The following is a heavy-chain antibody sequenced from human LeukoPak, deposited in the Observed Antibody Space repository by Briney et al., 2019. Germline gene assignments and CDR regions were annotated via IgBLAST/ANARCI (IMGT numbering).Heavy chain of an antibody. Sequence: SETLPLTCTVSDDSIKSYFWTWIRQSPGKGMEWIGYVFYSGSTSYNPSLRSRLTMSVDTSKSQFSLNLNSVTTADTAMYYCARGTRRHYDGSGYYYGEFDSWGQGILVTVSS. D-gene: IGHD3-22*01. CDR3: ARGTRRHYDGSGYYYGEFDS. CDR1: DDSIKSYF. CDR2: VFYSGST. J-gene: IGHJ4*02. V-gene: IGHV4-59*01.